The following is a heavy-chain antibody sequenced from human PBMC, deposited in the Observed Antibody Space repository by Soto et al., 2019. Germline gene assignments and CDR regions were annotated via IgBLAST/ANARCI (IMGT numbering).Heavy chain of an antibody. CDR2: VNPGGIT. CDR1: GGSLSGNF. CDR3: GRVVIKMAIQPISC. J-gene: IGHJ4*02. Sequence: TETLSLTCAVSGGSLSGNFLTWSVLPTETGLGWIGEVNPGGITTYSPSVKSRLKISLDTSKKEVSLELTSVTAADTAVYYCGRVVIKMAIQPISCWGTGTLVTVSS. V-gene: IGHV4-34*01. D-gene: IGHD2-15*01.